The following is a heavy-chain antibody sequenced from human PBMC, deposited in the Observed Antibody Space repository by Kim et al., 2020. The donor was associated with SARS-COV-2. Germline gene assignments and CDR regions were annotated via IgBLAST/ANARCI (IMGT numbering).Heavy chain of an antibody. CDR2: ISYDGSNK. Sequence: GGSLRLSCAASGFTFSSYAMHWVRQAPGKGLEWVAVISYDGSNKYYADSVKGRFTISRDNSKNTLYLQMNSLRAEDTAVYYCARAPNSSSWYDYYYYGMDVWGQGTTVTVSS. CDR3: ARAPNSSSWYDYYYYGMDV. D-gene: IGHD6-13*01. J-gene: IGHJ6*02. CDR1: GFTFSSYA. V-gene: IGHV3-30*04.